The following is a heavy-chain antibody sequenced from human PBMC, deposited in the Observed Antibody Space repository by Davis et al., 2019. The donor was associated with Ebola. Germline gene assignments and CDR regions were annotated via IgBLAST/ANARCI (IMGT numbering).Heavy chain of an antibody. CDR3: ARAQTT. D-gene: IGHD1-14*01. V-gene: IGHV3-48*02. Sequence: GESLKISCAASGFTFSAYSMNWVRQPPGKGLEWISYISSSSDTVYYADSVRGRFTISKDNAKNSVYLQMTNLRDEDTAVYYCARAQTTWGQGTLVTVSS. CDR1: GFTFSAYS. CDR2: ISSSSDTV. J-gene: IGHJ4*02.